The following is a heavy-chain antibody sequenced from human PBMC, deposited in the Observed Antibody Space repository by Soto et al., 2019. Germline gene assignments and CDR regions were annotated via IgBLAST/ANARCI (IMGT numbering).Heavy chain of an antibody. J-gene: IGHJ6*03. D-gene: IGHD3-10*01. Sequence: EASVQVSCKASGYTFTSYGISWVRQAPGQGLEWMGWISAYNGNTNYAQKLQGRVTMTTDTSTSTAYMELRSLRSDDTAVYYCARAADHYGSGVQTPAWRYYYYYYMDVWGKGTTVTVSS. CDR1: GYTFTSYG. CDR2: ISAYNGNT. CDR3: ARAADHYGSGVQTPAWRYYYYYYMDV. V-gene: IGHV1-18*01.